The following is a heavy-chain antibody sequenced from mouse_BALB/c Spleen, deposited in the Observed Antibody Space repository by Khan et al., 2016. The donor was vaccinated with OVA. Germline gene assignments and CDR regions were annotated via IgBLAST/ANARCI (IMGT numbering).Heavy chain of an antibody. CDR2: ISYSGST. CDR3: GRGDDDGYYFDY. Sequence: EVQLQESGPGLVKPSQSLSLTCTVTGYSITSNYAWYWIRQFPGNMLEWVGYISYSGSTTYNPTLKSRISITRDTSTNQFFLQLKFMTTEDTGAYYYGRGDDDGYYFDYWGQGTTLTVSS. V-gene: IGHV3-2*02. J-gene: IGHJ2*01. CDR1: GYSITSNYA. D-gene: IGHD2-4*01.